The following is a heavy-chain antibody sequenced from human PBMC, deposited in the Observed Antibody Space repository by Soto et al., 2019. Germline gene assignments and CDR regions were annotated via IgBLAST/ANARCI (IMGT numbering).Heavy chain of an antibody. Sequence: GGSLRLSCAASGSTFSSYWMSWVRQAPGKGLEWVANIKQDGSEKYYVDSVKGRFTISRDNAKNSLYLQMNSLRAEDTAVYYCARDYGSGRYPHIWGQGTLVTVSS. CDR2: IKQDGSEK. D-gene: IGHD3-10*01. CDR3: ARDYGSGRYPHI. J-gene: IGHJ4*02. CDR1: GSTFSSYW. V-gene: IGHV3-7*01.